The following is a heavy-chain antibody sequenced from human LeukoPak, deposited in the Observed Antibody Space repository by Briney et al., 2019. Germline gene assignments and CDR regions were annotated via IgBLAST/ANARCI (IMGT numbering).Heavy chain of an antibody. CDR1: GYFFTTYW. CDR3: ARPTGTTRVDY. Sequence: GESLKISCEASGYFFTTYWIGWVRQMPGKGLEWMGIIYPGDSDTRYSPSFQGQVTISADKSISTAYLQWSSLKVSDTAMYYCARPTGTTRVDYWGQGTLVTVSS. CDR2: IYPGDSDT. V-gene: IGHV5-51*01. D-gene: IGHD1-1*01. J-gene: IGHJ4*02.